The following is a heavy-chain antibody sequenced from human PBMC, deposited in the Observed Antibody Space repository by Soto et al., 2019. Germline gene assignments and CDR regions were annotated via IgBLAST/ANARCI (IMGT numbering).Heavy chain of an antibody. J-gene: IGHJ4*02. CDR3: ARDRSSRGYSYGTPFGY. V-gene: IGHV1-69*12. CDR2: IIPIFGTA. Sequence: QVQLVQSGAEVKKPGSSVKVSCKASGGTFSSYAISWVRQAPGQGLEWMGGIIPIFGTANYAQKFQGRVTITADESTSTAYMELSSLRSEDTAVYYCARDRSSRGYSYGTPFGYWGQGTLVTVSS. D-gene: IGHD5-18*01. CDR1: GGTFSSYA.